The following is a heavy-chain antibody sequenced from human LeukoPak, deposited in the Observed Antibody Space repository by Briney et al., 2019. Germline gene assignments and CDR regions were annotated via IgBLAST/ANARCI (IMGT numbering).Heavy chain of an antibody. CDR3: ASGGIPAAIADY. CDR2: ISGSGGST. V-gene: IGHV3-23*01. Sequence: GGSLRLSCAASGFTFSSYAMSWVRQAPGKGLEWVSAISGSGGSTYYADSVKGRFTISRDNAKNSLYLQMNSLRAEDTAVYYCASGGIPAAIADYWGQGTLVTVSS. CDR1: GFTFSSYA. D-gene: IGHD2-2*01. J-gene: IGHJ4*02.